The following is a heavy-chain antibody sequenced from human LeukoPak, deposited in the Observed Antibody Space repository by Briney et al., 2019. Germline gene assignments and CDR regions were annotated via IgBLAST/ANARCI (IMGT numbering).Heavy chain of an antibody. CDR3: ARGPLGSGWYVADWYFGL. D-gene: IGHD6-19*01. CDR1: GSSVNHYY. Sequence: SETLSLTCTVSGSSVNHYYWNWLRQPPGKGLEWIGRIYTNGATNYNPSLKSRVTMSIDTSKNQFSLKFKSVTAADTAVYYCARGPLGSGWYVADWYFGLWGRGALATVSS. V-gene: IGHV4-4*07. CDR2: IYTNGAT. J-gene: IGHJ2*01.